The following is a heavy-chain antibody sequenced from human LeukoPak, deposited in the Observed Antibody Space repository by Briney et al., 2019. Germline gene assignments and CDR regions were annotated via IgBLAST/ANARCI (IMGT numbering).Heavy chain of an antibody. V-gene: IGHV1-46*01. CDR3: GQIGDYVTDAFDI. J-gene: IGHJ3*02. CDR1: GYTFTSYY. D-gene: IGHD3-16*01. Sequence: ASVKVSCKASGYTFTSYYMHWVRQAPGQGLAWMGIINPSGGSTSYAQKFQGRVTMTRDISTSTVYMELSSLRSEDTAVYYCGQIGDYVTDAFDIWGQGTMVTVSS. CDR2: INPSGGST.